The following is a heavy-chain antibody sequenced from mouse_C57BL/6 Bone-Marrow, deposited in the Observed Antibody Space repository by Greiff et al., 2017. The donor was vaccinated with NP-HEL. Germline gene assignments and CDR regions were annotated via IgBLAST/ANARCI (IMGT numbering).Heavy chain of an antibody. D-gene: IGHD1-1*01. V-gene: IGHV5-12*01. J-gene: IGHJ4*01. Sequence: DVMLVESGGGLVQPGGSLKLSCAASGFTFSDYYMYWVRQTPEKRLEWVAYISNGGGSTYYPDTVKGRFTISRDNAKNTLYLQMSRLKSEDTAMYYCARVSSPYAMDYWGQGTSVTVSS. CDR1: GFTFSDYY. CDR2: ISNGGGST. CDR3: ARVSSPYAMDY.